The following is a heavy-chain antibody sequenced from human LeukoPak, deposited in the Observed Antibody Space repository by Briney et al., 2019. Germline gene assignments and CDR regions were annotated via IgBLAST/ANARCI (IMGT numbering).Heavy chain of an antibody. D-gene: IGHD3-10*01. Sequence: GGSLRLSCAASGFTFDDYDMNWVRQAPGKGLEWVSSISSSSSYIYYADSVKGRFTISRDNAKNSLYLQMNSLRAEDTAVYYCAREGYYGSPDAFDIWGQGTMVTVSS. CDR2: ISSSSSYI. CDR3: AREGYYGSPDAFDI. V-gene: IGHV3-21*01. CDR1: GFTFDDYD. J-gene: IGHJ3*02.